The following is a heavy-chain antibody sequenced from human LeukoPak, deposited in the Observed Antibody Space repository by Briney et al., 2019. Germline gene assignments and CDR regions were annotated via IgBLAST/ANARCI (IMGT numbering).Heavy chain of an antibody. D-gene: IGHD5-12*01. Sequence: TPSETLSLTCTVSGGSISSYYWSWIRQPPGKGLEWIGYIYYSGSTNYNPSLKSRVTISVDTSKNQFSLKLSSVTAADTAVYYRARSGYSGYLFGYWGQGTLITVSS. J-gene: IGHJ4*02. CDR3: ARSGYSGYLFGY. V-gene: IGHV4-59*01. CDR2: IYYSGST. CDR1: GGSISSYY.